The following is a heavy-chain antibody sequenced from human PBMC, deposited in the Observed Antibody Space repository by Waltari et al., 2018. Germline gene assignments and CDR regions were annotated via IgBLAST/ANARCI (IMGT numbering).Heavy chain of an antibody. CDR2: VNPNGGGT. D-gene: IGHD2-21*02. V-gene: IGHV1-2*02. CDR3: AREYCGGDCRLFDY. Sequence: LVQSGAEVMTPGASVRVSCQASSDAVTEHQLHWVRQAPGQGLEWMGWVNPNGGGTNYAQRFAGRITVTWDASITTAYMEFSRLTSGDTAVYFCAREYCGGDCRLFDYWGQGTPVTVSS. J-gene: IGHJ4*02. CDR1: SDAVTEHQ.